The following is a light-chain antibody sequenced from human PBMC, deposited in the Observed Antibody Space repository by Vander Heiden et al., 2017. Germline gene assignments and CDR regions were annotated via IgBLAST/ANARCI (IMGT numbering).Light chain of an antibody. CDR2: AAS. J-gene: IGKJ1*01. V-gene: IGKV1-39*01. CDR3: QQSYSSHWT. CDR1: QNIINF. Sequence: DIHLTQSPSSLSASVGDRVTIACRASQNIINFLNWYQQKPGKAPKLLIYAASTLQSGVPSRFGGSGSATDFTLSISSLQPEDFATYYCQQSYSSHWTFGQGTKLEIK.